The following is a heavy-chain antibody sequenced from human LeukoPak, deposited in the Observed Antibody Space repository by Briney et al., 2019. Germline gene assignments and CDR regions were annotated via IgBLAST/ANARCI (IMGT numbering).Heavy chain of an antibody. CDR3: AKSDYHNVDYFDY. J-gene: IGHJ4*02. D-gene: IGHD4-11*01. CDR2: ITGSGSNT. CDR1: GFTFSSYG. V-gene: IGHV3-23*01. Sequence: GRSLRLSCAASGFTFSSYGMHWVRQAPGKGLEWVSGITGSGSNTYYTDSVKGRFTISRDNSKNTLYLQMNSLRAEDTAVYYCAKSDYHNVDYFDYWGQGTLVTVSS.